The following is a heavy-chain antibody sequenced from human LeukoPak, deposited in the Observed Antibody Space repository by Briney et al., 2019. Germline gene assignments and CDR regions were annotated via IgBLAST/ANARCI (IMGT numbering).Heavy chain of an antibody. CDR3: VGGDSREL. D-gene: IGHD3-22*01. Sequence: GGSLRLSCAGSGFTFNTYTMNWVRQAPGKGLEWISSIGRTSVDKYYAASVRGRFTISRDNSKNSLYVEMSSLRAEDTAVYYCVGGDSRELWGQGTLVTVSS. J-gene: IGHJ4*02. CDR2: IGRTSVDK. CDR1: GFTFNTYT. V-gene: IGHV3-21*01.